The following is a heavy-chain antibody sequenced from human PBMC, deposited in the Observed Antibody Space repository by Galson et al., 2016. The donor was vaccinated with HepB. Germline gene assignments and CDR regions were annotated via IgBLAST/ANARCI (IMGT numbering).Heavy chain of an antibody. V-gene: IGHV1-69*13. D-gene: IGHD3-9*01. Sequence: SVKVSCKASGGSFRNSAISWVRQAPGQGLEWMGGIIPIFGTATYGERFQGRVTITADDSTTTAYMELNGLRSEDTAVYYRSRVSDYYGMGTNGWFDPWGQGTLVIVSS. CDR3: SRVSDYYGMGTNGWFDP. CDR1: GGSFRNSA. CDR2: IIPIFGTA. J-gene: IGHJ5*02.